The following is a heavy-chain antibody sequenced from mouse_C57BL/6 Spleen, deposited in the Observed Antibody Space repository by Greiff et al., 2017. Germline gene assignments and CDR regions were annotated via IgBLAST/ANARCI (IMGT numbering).Heavy chain of an antibody. D-gene: IGHD1-1*01. Sequence: VQLQQPGTELVKPGASVKLSCKASGYTFTSYWMHWVKQRPGQGLEWIGNINPSNGGTNYNEKFKSKATLTVDKSSSSAYMQLSSLTSEDAAVYYCARPIYYYSSSPFDYWGQGTTLTVSS. CDR1: GYTFTSYW. CDR3: ARPIYYYSSSPFDY. J-gene: IGHJ2*01. CDR2: INPSNGGT. V-gene: IGHV1-53*01.